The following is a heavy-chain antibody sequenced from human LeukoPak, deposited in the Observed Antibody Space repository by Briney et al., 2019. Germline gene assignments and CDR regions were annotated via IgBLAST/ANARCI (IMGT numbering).Heavy chain of an antibody. D-gene: IGHD2-15*01. V-gene: IGHV3-30*02. Sequence: GGSLRLSCAASGFHFNNHGMHWVRQAPGKGLEWVAFVGYDGTNKFYVDSVKGRFTISRDNSKNTVFLQMSSLRAEDTAVYYCAKDQVTRGGNSFDSWGQGTLITV. J-gene: IGHJ4*02. CDR1: GFHFNNHG. CDR2: VGYDGTNK. CDR3: AKDQVTRGGNSFDS.